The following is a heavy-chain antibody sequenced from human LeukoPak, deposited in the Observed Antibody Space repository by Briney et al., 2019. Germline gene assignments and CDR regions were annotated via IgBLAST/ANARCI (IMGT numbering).Heavy chain of an antibody. Sequence: GASVKVSCKASGYTFTSYGISWVRQAPGQGLEWMGWINPNSGGTNYAQKFQGRVTMTRDTSISTAYVELSRLRSDDTAVYYCARDLEYYDSSGYGPFDYWGQGTLVTVSS. J-gene: IGHJ4*02. CDR1: GYTFTSYG. CDR2: INPNSGGT. D-gene: IGHD3-22*01. V-gene: IGHV1-2*02. CDR3: ARDLEYYDSSGYGPFDY.